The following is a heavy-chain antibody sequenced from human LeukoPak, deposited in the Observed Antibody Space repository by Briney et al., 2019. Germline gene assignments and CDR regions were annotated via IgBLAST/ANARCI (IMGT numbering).Heavy chain of an antibody. J-gene: IGHJ5*02. D-gene: IGHD2-2*01. Sequence: SETLSLTCAVYGGSFSGYYWSWIRQPPGKGLEWIGEINHSGSTYYNPSLKSRVTISVDTSKNQFSLKLSSVTAADTAVYYCARGWALGYCSSTSCPNWFDPWGQGTLVTVSS. CDR2: INHSGST. CDR1: GGSFSGYY. V-gene: IGHV4-34*09. CDR3: ARGWALGYCSSTSCPNWFDP.